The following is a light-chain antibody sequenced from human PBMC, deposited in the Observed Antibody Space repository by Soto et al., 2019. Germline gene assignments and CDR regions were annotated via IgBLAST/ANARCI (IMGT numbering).Light chain of an antibody. V-gene: IGLV1-40*01. CDR3: QSFDSSLNGWV. J-gene: IGLJ3*02. CDR1: ISNIGAGHD. CDR2: GNT. Sequence: QSVLTQPPSVSGAPGQRVTISCTGSISNIGAGHDVHWYQQVPRTAPKLLVSGNTNRPSGVPDRFSGSNSGTSASLAITGLQAEDEADYYCQSFDSSLNGWVFGGGTKVTVL.